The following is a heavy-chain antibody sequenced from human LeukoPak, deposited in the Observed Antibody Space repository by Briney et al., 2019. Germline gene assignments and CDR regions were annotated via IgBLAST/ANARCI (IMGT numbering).Heavy chain of an antibody. J-gene: IGHJ4*02. CDR1: GFTFSSYA. Sequence: GGSLRLSCAASGFTFSSYAMSWVREAPGKGLEWVSAISGSGGSTYYADSVKGRFTISRDNSKTTLYLQMNSRRAEDTAVYYCAKDLRLTMVRGVLTFDYWGQGTLVTVSS. CDR2: ISGSGGST. CDR3: AKDLRLTMVRGVLTFDY. V-gene: IGHV3-23*01. D-gene: IGHD3-10*01.